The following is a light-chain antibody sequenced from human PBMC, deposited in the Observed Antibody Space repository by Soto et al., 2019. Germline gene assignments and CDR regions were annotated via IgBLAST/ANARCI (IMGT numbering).Light chain of an antibody. J-gene: IGLJ2*01. Sequence: QSALTQSPSASASLGASVKLTCTLSSGHSNYAIAWHQQQPEKGPRYLMKLDSDGSHTKGDAIPDRFSGSSSGAERYLTISSLQSEDEADYYCQTWGTGIHVVFGGGTKLTV. CDR2: LDSDGSH. CDR3: QTWGTGIHVV. V-gene: IGLV4-69*01. CDR1: SGHSNYA.